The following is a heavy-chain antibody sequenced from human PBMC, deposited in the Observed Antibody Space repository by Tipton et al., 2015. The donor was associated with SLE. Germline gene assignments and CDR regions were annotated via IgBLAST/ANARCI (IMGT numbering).Heavy chain of an antibody. J-gene: IGHJ3*02. V-gene: IGHV4-39*02. CDR3: ARPAVYGDSRGGFDI. CDR2: MSSSGAT. CDR1: GASLTTSVFY. D-gene: IGHD4-17*01. Sequence: TLSLTCTVSGASLTTSVFYWGWIRQPPGKGLEWLGSMSSSGATHSNPSLKSRVTLSVDTSKNHFSLALISVTAADTAVYYCARPAVYGDSRGGFDIWGQGTMVTVSS.